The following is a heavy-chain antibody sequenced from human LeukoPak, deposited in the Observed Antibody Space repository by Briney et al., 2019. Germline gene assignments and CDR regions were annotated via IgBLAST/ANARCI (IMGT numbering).Heavy chain of an antibody. V-gene: IGHV3-48*02. CDR1: GFKFSDYS. D-gene: IGHD2-15*01. CDR3: ARLYCSGGSCYSGDGFDI. Sequence: GGSLRLSCAASGFKFSDYSMNWVRQAPGKGLEWVSYIGSSSSTIYYADSVNGRFTISRDNAKNSLYLQMNSLRDEDTAVYYCARLYCSGGSCYSGDGFDIWGQGTMVTVSS. J-gene: IGHJ3*02. CDR2: IGSSSSTI.